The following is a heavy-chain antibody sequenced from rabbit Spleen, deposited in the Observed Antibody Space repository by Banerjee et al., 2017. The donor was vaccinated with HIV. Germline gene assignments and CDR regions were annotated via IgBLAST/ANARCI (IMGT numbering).Heavy chain of an antibody. CDR3: ARGSGDVGWGYLI. Sequence: QEQLVESGGGLVRPGASLTLTCKASGFSFSSGYYISWVRQAPGKGLEWIGCIGTGSGSTYYASWAKGRFTISKASSTTVTLQMTSLTVADTATYFCARGSGDVGWGYLIWGPGTLVTVS. V-gene: IGHV1S45*01. J-gene: IGHJ6*01. D-gene: IGHD2-1*01. CDR1: GFSFSSGYY. CDR2: IGTGSGST.